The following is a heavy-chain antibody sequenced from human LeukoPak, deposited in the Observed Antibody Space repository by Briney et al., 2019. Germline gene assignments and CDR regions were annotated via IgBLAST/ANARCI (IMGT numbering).Heavy chain of an antibody. J-gene: IGHJ5*02. Sequence: SETLSLTCTVSGGSISSYYWSWIRQPPGKGLEWIGYIYYSGSTNYNPSLKSQVTISVDTSKNQFSLKLSSVTAADTAVYYCARVSSTIEGGYDPWGQETLVTVSS. V-gene: IGHV4-59*01. D-gene: IGHD3-3*01. CDR1: GGSISSYY. CDR2: IYYSGST. CDR3: ARVSSTIEGGYDP.